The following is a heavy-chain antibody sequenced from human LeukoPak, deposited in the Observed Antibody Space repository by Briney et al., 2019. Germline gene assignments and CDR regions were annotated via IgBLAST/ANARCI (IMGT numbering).Heavy chain of an antibody. V-gene: IGHV1-24*01. Sequence: ASVKVSCKVSGYTLTELSMHWVRQAPGKGLEWMGGFDPEDGETIYTQKFRGRVTMTEDTSTDTAYMELSSPRSEDTAVYYCAAEQWELLSEYFQHWGQGTLVTVSS. CDR2: FDPEDGET. CDR3: AAEQWELLSEYFQH. D-gene: IGHD1-26*01. CDR1: GYTLTELS. J-gene: IGHJ1*01.